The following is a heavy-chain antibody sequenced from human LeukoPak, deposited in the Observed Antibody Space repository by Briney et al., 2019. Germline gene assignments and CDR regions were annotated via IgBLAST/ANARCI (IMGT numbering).Heavy chain of an antibody. CDR1: GSIFTSYL. V-gene: IGHV5-51*01. D-gene: IGHD1-26*01. CDR2: IYPGDSDT. J-gene: IGHJ4*02. Sequence: GASLQISCKGSGSIFTSYLIGWVRQLPGKGLEWMGIIYPGDSDTRYSPSFQGQVTISADKSISTAYLQWSSLKASDTAMYYGARHVLGATDYWGQGTLVTVSS. CDR3: ARHVLGATDY.